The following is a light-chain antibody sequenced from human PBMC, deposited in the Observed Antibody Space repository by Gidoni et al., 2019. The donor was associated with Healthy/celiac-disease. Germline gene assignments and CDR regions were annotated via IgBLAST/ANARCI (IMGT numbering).Light chain of an antibody. V-gene: IGKV1-39*01. Sequence: PSSLSASVGDRVTITCRASQSISSYLNWYQQKPGKAPKLLIYAASSLQSGVPSRFSGSGSGTDFTLTISSLQPEDFATYYCQQSYSTPPWTFXQXTKVXIK. CDR3: QQSYSTPPWT. CDR1: QSISSY. J-gene: IGKJ1*01. CDR2: AAS.